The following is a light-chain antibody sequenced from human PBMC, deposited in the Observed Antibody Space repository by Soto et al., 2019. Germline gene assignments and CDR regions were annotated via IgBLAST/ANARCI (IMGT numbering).Light chain of an antibody. V-gene: IGKV1-5*03. J-gene: IGKJ1*01. CDR2: KAS. CDR1: QSISSW. CDR3: QQYNSYSRT. Sequence: DIQMTQSPSTLSASVGDRVTITCRASQSISSWLAWYQQKPGKAPKLLIYKASSLESGVPSRFGGSGSGTELTLTISSLQPDDFATYYCQQYNSYSRTFGQGTKVEIK.